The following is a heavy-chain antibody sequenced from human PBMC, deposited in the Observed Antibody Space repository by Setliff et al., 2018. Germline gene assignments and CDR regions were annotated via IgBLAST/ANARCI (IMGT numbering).Heavy chain of an antibody. J-gene: IGHJ4*02. CDR2: IHPSGGST. Sequence: ASVKVSCKASAFTKYYVHWVRQAPGQGLEWMGIIHPSGGSTTYAQKFQGRVTMTRDTSTGTVNMELSSLRYEDTAVYYCANAEVVVAPWGQGTLVTVSS. CDR1: AFTKYY. CDR3: ANAEVVVAP. D-gene: IGHD2-15*01. V-gene: IGHV1-46*01.